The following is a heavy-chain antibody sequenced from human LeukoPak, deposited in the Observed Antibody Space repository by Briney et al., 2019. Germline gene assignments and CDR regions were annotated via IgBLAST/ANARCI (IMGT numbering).Heavy chain of an antibody. V-gene: IGHV3-30-3*01. CDR2: ISYDGSNK. J-gene: IGHJ6*02. D-gene: IGHD5-18*01. CDR3: ARGIYRYDSGHYDMDV. Sequence: GGSLRLSCAASGFTFSSYAMHWVRQAPGKGLEWVAVISYDGSNKYYADSVKGRFTISRDNSKNTLYLQMNSLRAEDAAVYYCARGIYRYDSGHYDMDVWGQGTTVTVSS. CDR1: GFTFSSYA.